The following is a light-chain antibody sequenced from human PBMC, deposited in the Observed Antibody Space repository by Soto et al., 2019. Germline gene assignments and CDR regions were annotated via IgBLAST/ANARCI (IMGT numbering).Light chain of an antibody. J-gene: IGKJ5*01. Sequence: EIVMSQSPATLSVSPGERATLSCRASQSLSGNLAWYQQKPGQAPRLLIYGASIRATGIPARFSGSGSGTEFTLTISSLQSEDFVVYYCQQYNNRPITFGQGTRLEIK. CDR1: QSLSGN. CDR2: GAS. CDR3: QQYNNRPIT. V-gene: IGKV3-15*01.